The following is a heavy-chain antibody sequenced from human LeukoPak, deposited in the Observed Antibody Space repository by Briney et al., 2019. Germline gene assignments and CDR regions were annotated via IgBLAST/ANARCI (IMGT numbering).Heavy chain of an antibody. D-gene: IGHD3-3*01. V-gene: IGHV4-34*01. CDR2: INHSEIT. J-gene: IGHJ5*02. CDR1: GGAFSGYY. CDR3: ARGGGITIFGVALNWFDP. Sequence: SETLALTCAVYGGAFSGYYWSGIRHPPGKGLQCIVEINHSEITNDNPSLKCLVTISVDTSKNQFSLKLSSVTAADTAVYYGARGGGITIFGVALNWFDPWGQGTLVTVSS.